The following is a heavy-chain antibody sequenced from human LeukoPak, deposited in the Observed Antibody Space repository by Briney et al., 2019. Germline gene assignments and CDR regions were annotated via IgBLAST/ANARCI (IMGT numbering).Heavy chain of an antibody. CDR2: ISYSGST. CDR3: ARTAGGYSHYYFDY. Sequence: KPSETLSLTCTVSGGSISGYYWSWIRQPPGKGLEWIGYISYSGSTNYNPSLKSRVTMSVDTSKNQFSLRLRSVTAADTAIYFCARTAGGYSHYYFDYWGQGTLVTVSS. D-gene: IGHD2-15*01. CDR1: GGSISGYY. J-gene: IGHJ4*02. V-gene: IGHV4-59*01.